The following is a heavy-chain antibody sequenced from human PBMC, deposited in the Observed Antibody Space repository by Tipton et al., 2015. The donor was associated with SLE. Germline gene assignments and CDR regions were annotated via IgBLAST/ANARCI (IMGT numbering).Heavy chain of an antibody. CDR2: IGGSGANT. D-gene: IGHD6-13*01. V-gene: IGHV3-23*01. CDR3: AEDRNSSSAQAFGMDG. CDR1: QFSFSTFA. J-gene: IGHJ6*02. Sequence: SLRLSCAASQFSFSTFAMTWVRQGPGKGLEWVAGIGGSGANTYYADSVKGRFTISRDNSKNTLYLQMNRLRVEDTGVYFCAEDRNSSSAQAFGMDGWGHGTAVTVSS.